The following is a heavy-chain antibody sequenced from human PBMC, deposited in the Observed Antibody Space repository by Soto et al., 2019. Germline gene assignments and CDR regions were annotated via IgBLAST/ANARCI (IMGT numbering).Heavy chain of an antibody. V-gene: IGHV4-30-4*01. J-gene: IGHJ4*02. D-gene: IGHD1-7*01. CDR3: ASYNWNYAGFDY. Sequence: SETLSLTCTVSGGSISSGDYYWSWIRQPPGKGLEWIGYIYYSGSTYYNPSLKSRVTISVDTSKNQFSLKLSSVTAADTAVYYCASYNWNYAGFDYWGQGTLVTVSS. CDR2: IYYSGST. CDR1: GGSISSGDYY.